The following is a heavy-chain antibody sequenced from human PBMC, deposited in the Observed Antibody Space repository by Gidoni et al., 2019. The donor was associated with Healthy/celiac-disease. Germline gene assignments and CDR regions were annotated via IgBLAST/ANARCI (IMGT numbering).Heavy chain of an antibody. Sequence: QVQLVQSGAEVTKPGSSVKVSCKASGGTFSSSALSWVRQAPGQGLEWMGGIIPIFGTANYAQKFQGRVTITADESTSTAYMELSSLRSEDTAVYYCARDTVDWNDAGWGYAFDIWGQGTMVTVSS. CDR1: GGTFSSSA. CDR3: ARDTVDWNDAGWGYAFDI. D-gene: IGHD1-1*01. V-gene: IGHV1-69*01. J-gene: IGHJ3*02. CDR2: IIPIFGTA.